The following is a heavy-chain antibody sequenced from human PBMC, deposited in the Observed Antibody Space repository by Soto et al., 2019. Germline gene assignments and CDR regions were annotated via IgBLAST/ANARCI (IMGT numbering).Heavy chain of an antibody. Sequence: ASVKVSFKASGGTFSSYTISWVRQAPGQGLEWMGRIIPILGIANYAQKFQGRVTITADKSTSTAYMELSSLRSEDTAVYYCAGDGWENFDDLWGSYRYIGRLDYWGQGTLVTVSS. J-gene: IGHJ4*02. V-gene: IGHV1-69*02. CDR3: AGDGWENFDDLWGSYRYIGRLDY. CDR2: IIPILGIA. D-gene: IGHD3-16*02. CDR1: GGTFSSYT.